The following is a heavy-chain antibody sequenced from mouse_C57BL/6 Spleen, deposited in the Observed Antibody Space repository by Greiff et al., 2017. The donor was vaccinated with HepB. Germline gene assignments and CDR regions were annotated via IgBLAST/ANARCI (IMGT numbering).Heavy chain of an antibody. CDR2: FHPYNDDT. V-gene: IGHV1-47*01. J-gene: IGHJ2*01. CDR1: GYTFTTYP. Sequence: QVQLKESGAVLVKPGASVKMSCKASGYTFTTYPIEWMKQNHGKSLEWIGNFHPYNDDTKYNEKFKGKATLTVEKSSSTVYLELSRLTSDDSAVYYCARRGGYLYYFDYWGQGTTLTVSS. D-gene: IGHD2-2*01. CDR3: ARRGGYLYYFDY.